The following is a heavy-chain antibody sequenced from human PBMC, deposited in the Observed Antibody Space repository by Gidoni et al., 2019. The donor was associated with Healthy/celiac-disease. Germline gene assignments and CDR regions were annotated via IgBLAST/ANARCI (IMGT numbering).Heavy chain of an antibody. CDR3: ARAYSGYSYGSESVDAFDI. D-gene: IGHD5-18*01. CDR1: GYTFTGYY. CDR2: INPNSGGT. V-gene: IGHV1-2*02. J-gene: IGHJ3*02. Sequence: QVQLVQSGAEVKKPGASVKVSCKASGYTFTGYYMHWVRQAPGQGLEWMGWINPNSGGTNYAQKFQGRVTMTRDTSISTAYMELSRLRSDDTAVYYCARAYSGYSYGSESVDAFDIWGQGTMVTVSS.